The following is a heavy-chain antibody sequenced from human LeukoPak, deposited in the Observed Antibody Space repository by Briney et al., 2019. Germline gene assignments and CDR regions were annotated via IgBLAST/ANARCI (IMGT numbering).Heavy chain of an antibody. CDR1: GGSISSSSYY. CDR2: IYYSGST. Sequence: PSETLSLTCTVSGGSISSSSYYWGWIRQPPGKGLEWIGSIYYSGSTYYNPSLKSRVTISVDTSENQFSLKLSSVTAADTAVYYCARHRQYYYDSHDYWGQGTLVTVSS. V-gene: IGHV4-39*01. CDR3: ARHRQYYYDSHDY. J-gene: IGHJ4*02. D-gene: IGHD3-22*01.